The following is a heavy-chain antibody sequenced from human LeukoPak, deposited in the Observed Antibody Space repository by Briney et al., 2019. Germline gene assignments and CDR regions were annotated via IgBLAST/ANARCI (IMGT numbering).Heavy chain of an antibody. CDR1: GGSLRGYY. CDR2: ISYSGSA. J-gene: IGHJ4*02. Sequence: SETLSLTCTVSGGSLRGYYWSCVRQPPGQGLEWIGYISYSGSATYNPSLKSRISISVDTSKNQFSLNPYSLTAADTAVDFCARQGSGWSFDYWGQGTQITVSS. CDR3: ARQGSGWSFDY. D-gene: IGHD6-19*01. V-gene: IGHV4-59*08.